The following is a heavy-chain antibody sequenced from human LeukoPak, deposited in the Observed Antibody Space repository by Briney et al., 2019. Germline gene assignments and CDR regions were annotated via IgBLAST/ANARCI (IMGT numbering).Heavy chain of an antibody. CDR3: ARDDVDTAIK. Sequence: GGSLRLSCAASGFTFSSYGMHWVRQAPGKGLEWVSSISSRGSYIYYADSVKGRFTISRDNAKNSLYLQMNSLRAEDTAVYYCARDDVDTAIKWGQGTLVTVSS. J-gene: IGHJ4*02. CDR1: GFTFSSYG. D-gene: IGHD5-18*01. CDR2: ISSRGSYI. V-gene: IGHV3-21*01.